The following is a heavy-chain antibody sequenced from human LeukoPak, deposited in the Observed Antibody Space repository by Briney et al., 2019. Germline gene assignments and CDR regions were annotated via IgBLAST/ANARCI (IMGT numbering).Heavy chain of an antibody. D-gene: IGHD1-26*01. J-gene: IGHJ6*03. CDR2: IYYSGST. CDR1: GGSISSYY. CDR3: ARGFGGARYYYYYYMDV. V-gene: IGHV4-59*01. Sequence: PSETLSLTCTVSGGSISSYYWSWIRQPPGKGLEWIGYIYYSGSTNYNPSLKSRVTISGDTSKNQFSLKLSSVTAADTAVYYCARGFGGARYYYYYYMDVWGKGTTVTVSS.